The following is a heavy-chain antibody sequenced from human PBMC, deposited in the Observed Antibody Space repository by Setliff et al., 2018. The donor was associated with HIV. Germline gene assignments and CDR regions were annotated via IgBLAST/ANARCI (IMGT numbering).Heavy chain of an antibody. CDR3: AKDRGTRLLAAMDV. V-gene: IGHV3-30*02. CDR2: IRYDGSNK. D-gene: IGHD3-3*01. J-gene: IGHJ6*03. Sequence: GGSLRLSCAASGFSFSSYGMHWVRQAPGKGLEWVAFIRYDGSNKYYGDSVKGRFTISRDNSKNTLYLQMNSLRAEDTAIYYCAKDRGTRLLAAMDVWGKGTTVTVSS. CDR1: GFSFSSYG.